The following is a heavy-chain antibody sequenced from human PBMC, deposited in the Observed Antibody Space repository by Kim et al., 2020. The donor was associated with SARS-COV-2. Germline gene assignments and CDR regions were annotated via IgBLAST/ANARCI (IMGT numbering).Heavy chain of an antibody. CDR3: TTFVPDLVVVAAAGMDV. CDR1: GFTFSNAW. CDR2: IKSKTDGGTT. Sequence: GGSLRLSCAASGFTFSNAWMSWVRQAPGKGLEWVGRIKSKTDGGTTDYAAPVKGRFTISRDDSKNTLYLQMNSLKTEDTAVYYCTTFVPDLVVVAAAGMDVWGQGTTVTVSS. D-gene: IGHD2-15*01. V-gene: IGHV3-15*01. J-gene: IGHJ6*02.